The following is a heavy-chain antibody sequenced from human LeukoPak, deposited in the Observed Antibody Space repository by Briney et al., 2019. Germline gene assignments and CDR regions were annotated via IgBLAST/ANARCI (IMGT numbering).Heavy chain of an antibody. Sequence: GGSLRLSCAASGFRFEAYAMHWVGHVPGKGLEWVSHLNKDGDRTYYADSVKGRFAISRDKSKNSLYLQMNSLRREDTALYYCRTWAFYIGLDVWGQGITVTVSS. D-gene: IGHD2/OR15-2a*01. V-gene: IGHV3-43*02. CDR2: LNKDGDRT. J-gene: IGHJ6*02. CDR1: GFRFEAYA. CDR3: RTWAFYIGLDV.